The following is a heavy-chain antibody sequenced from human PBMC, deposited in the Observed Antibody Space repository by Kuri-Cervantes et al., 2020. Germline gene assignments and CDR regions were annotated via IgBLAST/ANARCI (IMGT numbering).Heavy chain of an antibody. V-gene: IGHV3-74*01. CDR1: GFTFSNYW. CDR2: INSDGSST. J-gene: IGHJ6*02. CDR3: ARGALYYGMDI. Sequence: GESLKISCAASGFTFSNYWMHWVRQAPGKGLVWVSRINSDGSSTSYADSVEGRFTISRDNAKNSLYLQMNSLRAEDTAVYYCARGALYYGMDIWGQGTTVTVSS.